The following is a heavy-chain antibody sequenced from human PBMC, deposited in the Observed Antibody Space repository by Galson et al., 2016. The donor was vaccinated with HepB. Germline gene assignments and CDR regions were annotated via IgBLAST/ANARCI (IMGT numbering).Heavy chain of an antibody. CDR3: AREAGRLGDGQIDV. V-gene: IGHV4-61*08. CDR2: VHFSGRT. D-gene: IGHD3-16*01. CDR1: GGSIISNDYF. Sequence: SETLSLTCTLSGGSIISNDYFWAWIRQPPGKGLEWIGYVHFSGRTDYSPSLKSRVAISLDTSKDQFSLKVTSVTAADTAVYYCAREAGRLGDGQIDVWGQGTTVTVSS. J-gene: IGHJ6*02.